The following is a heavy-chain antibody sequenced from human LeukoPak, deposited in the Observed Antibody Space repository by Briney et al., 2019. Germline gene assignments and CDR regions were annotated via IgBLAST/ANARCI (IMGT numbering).Heavy chain of an antibody. CDR2: MNPNSGNT. J-gene: IGHJ4*02. CDR1: GYTFTSYD. CDR3: ARGPLGGITGTAPCDY. Sequence: ASVKVSCKASGYTFTSYDINWVRQATGQGREWMGWMNPNSGNTGYAQKFQGRVTMTRNTSISTAYMELSSLRSEDTAVYYCARGPLGGITGTAPCDYWGQGTLVTVSS. D-gene: IGHD1-20*01. V-gene: IGHV1-8*01.